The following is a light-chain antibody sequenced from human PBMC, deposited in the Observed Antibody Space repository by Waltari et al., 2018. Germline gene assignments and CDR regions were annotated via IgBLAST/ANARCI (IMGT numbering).Light chain of an antibody. V-gene: IGLV2-11*01. CDR3: AAWDDSLWV. CDR2: GVT. J-gene: IGLJ3*02. Sequence: QSALTQPRSVSGSPGQSVTISCTGTSSDVGGDNFVSWYQQDPGKAPKLIIYGVTGRPSGVPDLFSGSKSGTSASLAISGLRSEDEANYYCAAWDDSLWVFGGGTKLTVL. CDR1: SSDVGGDNF.